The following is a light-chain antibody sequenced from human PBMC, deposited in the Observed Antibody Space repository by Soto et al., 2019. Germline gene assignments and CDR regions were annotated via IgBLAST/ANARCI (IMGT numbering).Light chain of an antibody. V-gene: IGLV2-23*01. Sequence: QSALTQPASVSGSPGQSITISCTGSGSGLVNYNLVSWYQQTPGQAPRLVIYESTKRPSGVSDRFSGSKSGNTASLTISGLQAEDEADYYCCSCVSGSPFDVLFGGGTKLTV. CDR1: GSGLVNYNL. CDR3: CSCVSGSPFDVL. CDR2: EST. J-gene: IGLJ3*02.